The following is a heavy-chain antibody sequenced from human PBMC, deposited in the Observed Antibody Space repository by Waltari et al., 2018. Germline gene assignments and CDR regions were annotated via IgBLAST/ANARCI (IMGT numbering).Heavy chain of an antibody. V-gene: IGHV4-59*01. CDR2: IYYSGST. CDR3: ARGIPSGWYNWFDP. CDR1: GGSISSYY. D-gene: IGHD6-19*01. Sequence: QVQLQESGPGLVKPSETLSLTCTVSGGSISSYYWSWIRQPPGKGLEWIGYIYYSGSTNYNPSLKSRVTISVDTSKNQFSLKLSSVTAADTAVYYCARGIPSGWYNWFDPLGQGTLVTVSS. J-gene: IGHJ5*02.